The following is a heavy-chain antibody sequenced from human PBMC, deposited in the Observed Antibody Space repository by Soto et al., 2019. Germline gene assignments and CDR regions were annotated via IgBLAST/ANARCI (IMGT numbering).Heavy chain of an antibody. CDR1: GFTFSSYW. Sequence: SGFTFSSYWMSWVRQAPGKGLEWVSSIVGSGGRTYYADSVQGRFTISRDNSKNTLYLQMNSLGAEDTAIFYCAKAPVPDYTAYGSCVFELWGRGTLVTVSS. CDR3: AKAPVPDYTAYGSCVFEL. D-gene: IGHD4-4*01. V-gene: IGHV3-23*01. CDR2: IVGSGGRT. J-gene: IGHJ1*01.